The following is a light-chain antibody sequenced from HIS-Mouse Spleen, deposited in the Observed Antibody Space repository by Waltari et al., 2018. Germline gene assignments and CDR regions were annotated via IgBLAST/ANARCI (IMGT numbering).Light chain of an antibody. CDR3: QQYYSTPLT. CDR1: QSVLYSSNNKNY. Sequence: DIVMTQSPDSLAVSLGERATINCKSSQSVLYSSNNKNYLAWYQQKPGQPPKLLIYWASTRESGVPDRFSGCGSGTDFTLTISSLQAEDVAVYYCQQYYSTPLTCGGGTKVEIK. CDR2: WAS. V-gene: IGKV4-1*01. J-gene: IGKJ4*02.